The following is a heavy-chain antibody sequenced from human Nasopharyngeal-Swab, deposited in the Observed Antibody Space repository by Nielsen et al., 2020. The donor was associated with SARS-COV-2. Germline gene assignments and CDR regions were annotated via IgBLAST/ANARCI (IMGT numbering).Heavy chain of an antibody. J-gene: IGHJ4*02. CDR3: AKGSLWELLDY. Sequence: GSLKISCAASGFTFSSYAMSWVRQAPGKGLEWVSAISGSGGSTYYADSVKGRFTISRDNSKNTRYLQMNSLRAEDTAVYYCAKGSLWELLDYWGQGTLVTVSS. V-gene: IGHV3-23*01. CDR1: GFTFSSYA. CDR2: ISGSGGST. D-gene: IGHD1-26*01.